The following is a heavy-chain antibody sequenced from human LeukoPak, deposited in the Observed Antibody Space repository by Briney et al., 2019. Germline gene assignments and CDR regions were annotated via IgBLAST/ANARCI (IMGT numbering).Heavy chain of an antibody. CDR2: IKQDGSEK. J-gene: IGHJ4*02. V-gene: IGHV3-7*01. CDR3: ARGGKTYFDY. Sequence: GRSLRLSCVGSGFAFHNYAMHWVRRPPGKGLEWVANIKQDGSEKYYVDSVKGRFTISRDNAKNSLYLQMNSLRAEDTAVYYCARGGKTYFDYWGQGTLVTVSS. CDR1: GFAFHNYA.